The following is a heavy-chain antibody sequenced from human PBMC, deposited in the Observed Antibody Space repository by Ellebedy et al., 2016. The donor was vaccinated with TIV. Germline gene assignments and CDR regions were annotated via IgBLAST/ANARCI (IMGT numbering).Heavy chain of an antibody. CDR3: ARDPNSPGDTGYGDY. V-gene: IGHV3-7*03. CDR1: GFTFSSKW. CDR2: MNQVGSEK. J-gene: IGHJ4*02. Sequence: PGGSLRLSCAASGFTFSSKWMHWVRQAPGKGLEWVANMNQVGSEKYYVDSVKGRFTISRDNAQNSLYLHMNNLRAEDTAVYYCARDPNSPGDTGYGDYWGQGVVVTVST. D-gene: IGHD5-12*01.